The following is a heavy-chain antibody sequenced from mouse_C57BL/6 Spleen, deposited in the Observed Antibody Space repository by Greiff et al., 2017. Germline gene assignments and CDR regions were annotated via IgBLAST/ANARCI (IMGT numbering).Heavy chain of an antibody. CDR3: ARDAWGNAMDY. Sequence: EVQVVESGGGLVQSGRSLRLSCATSGFTFSDFYMEWVRQAPGKGLEWIAASRNKANDYTTEYSASVKGRFIVSRDTSQSILYLQMNALRAEDTAIYYCARDAWGNAMDYWGQGTSVTVSS. V-gene: IGHV7-1*01. J-gene: IGHJ4*01. CDR2: SRNKANDYTT. CDR1: GFTFSDFY.